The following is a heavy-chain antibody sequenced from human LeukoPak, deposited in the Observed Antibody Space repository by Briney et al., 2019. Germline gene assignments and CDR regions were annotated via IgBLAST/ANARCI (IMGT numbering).Heavy chain of an antibody. D-gene: IGHD3-22*01. CDR2: ISYDGSNK. CDR1: GFTFSSYA. Sequence: GKSLRLSCAASGFTFSSYAMHWVRQAPGKGLEWAAVISYDGSNKYYADSVKGRFTISRDNSKSTLYLQMNSLRAEDTAVYYCATGDSSGYYQPFDYWGQGTLVTVSS. V-gene: IGHV3-30-3*01. CDR3: ATGDSSGYYQPFDY. J-gene: IGHJ4*02.